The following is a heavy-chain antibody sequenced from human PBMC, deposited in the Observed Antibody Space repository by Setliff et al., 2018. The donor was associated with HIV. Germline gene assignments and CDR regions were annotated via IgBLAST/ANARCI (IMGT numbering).Heavy chain of an antibody. D-gene: IGHD3-22*01. CDR3: AREQDYYDSSGYSRSRAFDI. J-gene: IGHJ3*02. CDR1: GGSISSYY. V-gene: IGHV4-59*01. CDR2: IYYSGGT. Sequence: PSETLSLTCTVSGGSISSYYWSWIRQPPGKGLEWIGYIYYSGGTNYNPSLKSRVTMSVDTSKNQFSLNLSSVTAADTAVYYCAREQDYYDSSGYSRSRAFDICGQGTMVTVSS.